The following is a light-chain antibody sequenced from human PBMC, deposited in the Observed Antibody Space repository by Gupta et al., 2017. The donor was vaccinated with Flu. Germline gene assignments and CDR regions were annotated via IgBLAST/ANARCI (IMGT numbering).Light chain of an antibody. CDR1: YGSVSTYHY. J-gene: IGLJ2*01. V-gene: IGLV8-61*01. CDR2: TTS. CDR3: VVDRGNAIRV. Sequence: TVTLTCGLSYGSVSTYHYPSWYRQSPGQPPRAVIFTTSRRSSGVPYRFSGSIIGNKAALTITEAKADAESDYYCVVDRGNAIRVFGGGTKLTVL.